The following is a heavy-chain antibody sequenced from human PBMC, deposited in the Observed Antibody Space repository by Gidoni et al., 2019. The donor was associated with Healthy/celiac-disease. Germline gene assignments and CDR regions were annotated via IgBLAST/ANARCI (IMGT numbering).Heavy chain of an antibody. CDR2: ISWDGGST. J-gene: IGHJ4*02. Sequence: EVQLVESGGVVVQPGGSLRLPCAASGFTFDDYAMHWVRQAPGKGLEWVSLISWDGGSTYYADSVKGRFTIFRDNSKNSLYLQMNSLRAEDTALYYCAKKQLYSSGYDYWGQGTLVTVSS. CDR1: GFTFDDYA. D-gene: IGHD6-19*01. V-gene: IGHV3-43D*04. CDR3: AKKQLYSSGYDY.